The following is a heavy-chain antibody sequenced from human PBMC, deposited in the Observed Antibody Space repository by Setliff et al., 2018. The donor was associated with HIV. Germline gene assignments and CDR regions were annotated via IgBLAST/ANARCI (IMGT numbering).Heavy chain of an antibody. CDR2: ISSSGTTI. CDR1: GFTFSSYE. CDR3: ARDQSPTYYYDNSGYYPYFDY. V-gene: IGHV3-48*03. Sequence: GGSLRLSCAASGFTFSSYEMNWVRQAPGTGLEWVSYISSSGTTIYYADSVKGRFTISRDNAKNSLYLQMNSLRAEDTAVYYCARDQSPTYYYDNSGYYPYFDYWGQGTLVTVSS. J-gene: IGHJ4*02. D-gene: IGHD3-22*01.